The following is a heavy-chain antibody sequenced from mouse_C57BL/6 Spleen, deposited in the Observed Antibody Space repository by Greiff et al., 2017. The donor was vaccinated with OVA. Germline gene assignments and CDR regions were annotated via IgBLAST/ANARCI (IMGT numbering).Heavy chain of an antibody. J-gene: IGHJ2*01. CDR2: IDPSDSYT. Sequence: VQLQQSGAELVMPGASVKLSCKASGYTFTSYWMPWVQQSPGQGLEWIGEIDPSDSYTNYNEKFKGKSTLTVDKSSSTVYMQLSRLTSEDAAVYYCAESGSNGWFDYWGQGTPVTVSA. D-gene: IGHD1-1*01. CDR1: GYTFTSYW. V-gene: IGHV1-69*01. CDR3: AESGSNGWFDY.